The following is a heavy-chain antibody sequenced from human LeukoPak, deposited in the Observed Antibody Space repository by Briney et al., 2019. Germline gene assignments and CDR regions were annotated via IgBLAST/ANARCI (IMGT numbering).Heavy chain of an antibody. J-gene: IGHJ4*02. V-gene: IGHV3-9*01. CDR1: GFTFNDYA. CDR2: ISWNRNTI. CDR3: AKDADDSGDYVGIDY. D-gene: IGHD4-17*01. Sequence: PGGSLRLSCTTSGFTFNDYAMHWVRQAPGKGLEWVAGISWNRNTIGYADSLRDRFTVFRDDAENSLYLQMNSLRPEDTAIYYCAKDADDSGDYVGIDYWGQGILATVSS.